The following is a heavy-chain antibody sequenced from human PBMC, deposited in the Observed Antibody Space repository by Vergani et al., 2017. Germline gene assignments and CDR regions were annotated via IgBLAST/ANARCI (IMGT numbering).Heavy chain of an antibody. CDR1: GFSFSDHY. CDR3: ARDHRDYNNYPGTFDI. J-gene: IGHJ3*02. CDR2: ISNSGNTI. Sequence: HVQLVESGGRLVKPGGSLRLSCAASGFSFSDHYMTWIRQSPGKGLEWVSYISNSGNTIEYADSVKGRFSISRDNAKSSLFLQMDSLRAEDTAVYYCARDHRDYNNYPGTFDIWGQGSMVTVSS. V-gene: IGHV3-11*01. D-gene: IGHD5-24*01.